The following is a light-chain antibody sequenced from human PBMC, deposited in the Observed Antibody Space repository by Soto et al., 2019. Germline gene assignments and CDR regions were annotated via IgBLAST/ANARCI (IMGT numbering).Light chain of an antibody. V-gene: IGKV3-15*01. CDR1: RSISKN. CDR2: DAS. Sequence: ELVMTQSPASLSVSPGEIATLSCRASRSISKNLAWYQQKPGQSPRFLIYDASTRATGIPARFSGSGSGTDFSLTVSSLQLEDSATYYWQQYDDWPGVTFGTGTKVDIK. J-gene: IGKJ3*01. CDR3: QQYDDWPGVT.